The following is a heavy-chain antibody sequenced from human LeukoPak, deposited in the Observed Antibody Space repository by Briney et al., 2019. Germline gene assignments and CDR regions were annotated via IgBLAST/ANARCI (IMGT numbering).Heavy chain of an antibody. CDR3: ARGHRKKITIFGVVIQGGMDY. CDR2: INHSGST. V-gene: IGHV4-34*01. CDR1: GGSFSGYY. J-gene: IGHJ4*02. D-gene: IGHD3-3*01. Sequence: SETLSLTCAVYGGSFSGYYWSWIRQPPGKGLEWIGEINHSGSTNYNPSLKSRVTISVDTSKNQFSLKLSSVTAADTAVYYCARGHRKKITIFGVVIQGGMDYWGQGTLVTVSS.